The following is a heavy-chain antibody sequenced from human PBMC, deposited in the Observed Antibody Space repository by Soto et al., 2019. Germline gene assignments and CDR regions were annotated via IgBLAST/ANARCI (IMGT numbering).Heavy chain of an antibody. CDR3: ARGEQYSGRIFDY. Sequence: PSQTLSLTCAITGDSVSINSAVWSWVRQSPSRGLEWLGRTYYRSKWYYEYAVSVRGRITINPDTSKNQYSLQLNSVTPEDTAVYFCARGEQYSGRIFDYWGQGTLVTVSS. D-gene: IGHD1-26*01. J-gene: IGHJ4*01. CDR2: TYYRSKWYY. V-gene: IGHV6-1*01. CDR1: GDSVSINSAV.